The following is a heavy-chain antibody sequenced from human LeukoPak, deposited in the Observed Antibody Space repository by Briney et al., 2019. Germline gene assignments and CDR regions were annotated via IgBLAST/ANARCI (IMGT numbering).Heavy chain of an antibody. CDR1: GFTFSSYS. CDR3: AREKAAALWGMDV. J-gene: IGHJ6*02. D-gene: IGHD6-13*01. CDR2: ISSSSSTI. Sequence: QPGGSLRLSCAASGFTFSSYSMNWVRQAPGKGLEWVSYISSSSSTIYYADSVKGRFTISRDNAKNSLYLQMNSLRAEDTAVYYCAREKAAALWGMDVWGQGTTVTVSS. V-gene: IGHV3-48*04.